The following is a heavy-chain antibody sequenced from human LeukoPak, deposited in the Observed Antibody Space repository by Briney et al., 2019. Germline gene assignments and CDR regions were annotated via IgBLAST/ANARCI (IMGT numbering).Heavy chain of an antibody. CDR2: INPNSGGT. CDR3: ARDLVGYCSSTSCYTVDY. Sequence: ASVKVSCKASGYTFTGCYMHWVRQAPGQGLEWMGWINPNSGGTNYAQKFQGRVTMTRDTSISTAYMELSRLRSDDTAVYYCARDLVGYCSSTSCYTVDYWGQGTLVTVSS. D-gene: IGHD2-2*02. J-gene: IGHJ4*02. V-gene: IGHV1-2*02. CDR1: GYTFTGCY.